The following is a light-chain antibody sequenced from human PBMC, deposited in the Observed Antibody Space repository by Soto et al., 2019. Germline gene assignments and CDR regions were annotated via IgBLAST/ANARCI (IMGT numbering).Light chain of an antibody. J-gene: IGKJ5*01. Sequence: EIVLTQSPGTLSLSPGERATLSCRASQSVSSNYLAWYQQKPGQAPRLLIYDVFTRAADIPARFSGSGSETEFTLTIRSLQSEDFAVYYCQQYNNWPSFGQGTRLEIK. CDR1: QSVSSN. V-gene: IGKV3-15*01. CDR3: QQYNNWPS. CDR2: DVF.